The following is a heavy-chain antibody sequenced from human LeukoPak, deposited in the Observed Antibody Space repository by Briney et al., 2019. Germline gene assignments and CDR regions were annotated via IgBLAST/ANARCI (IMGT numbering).Heavy chain of an antibody. Sequence: GGSLRLSCAASGFTFSSYAMSWVRQAPGKGLEWVSGISGSASSTYYADSVKGRFSISRDNSVNTLCLEMNSLRADDTAVYYCAKKAGSGTYYYFDYWGQGTLVTVSS. J-gene: IGHJ4*02. CDR3: AKKAGSGTYYYFDY. V-gene: IGHV3-23*01. CDR1: GFTFSSYA. D-gene: IGHD3-10*01. CDR2: ISGSASST.